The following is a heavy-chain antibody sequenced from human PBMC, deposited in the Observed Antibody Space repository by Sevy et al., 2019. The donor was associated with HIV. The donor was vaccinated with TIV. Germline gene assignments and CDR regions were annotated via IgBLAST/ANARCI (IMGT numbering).Heavy chain of an antibody. J-gene: IGHJ6*02. V-gene: IGHV3-23*01. Sequence: GGSLRLSCAASGFTFNTYAMNWVRQAPGKGLEWVSSVSGNGFDKYYADSVKGRFTISRDNYRNTVSLQMNSLRVDDAGLYYCVKGLETEEVAPATAPPHFHYYGMDVWGQGTTVTVSS. CDR1: GFTFNTYA. D-gene: IGHD2-15*01. CDR3: VKGLETEEVAPATAPPHFHYYGMDV. CDR2: VSGNGFDK.